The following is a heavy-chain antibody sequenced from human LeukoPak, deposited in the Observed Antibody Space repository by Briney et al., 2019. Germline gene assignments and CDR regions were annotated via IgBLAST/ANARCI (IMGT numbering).Heavy chain of an antibody. V-gene: IGHV1-8*03. CDR1: GYTFTSYD. CDR2: MNPNSGNT. J-gene: IGHJ5*02. Sequence: ASVKVSCKASGYTFTSYDINWVRQATGQGLEWMGWMNPNSGNTGYAQKFQGRVTITRNTSISTAYMELSSLGSEDTAVYYCARNARYCSSTSCSSNWLDPWGQGTLVTVSS. CDR3: ARNARYCSSTSCSSNWLDP. D-gene: IGHD2-2*01.